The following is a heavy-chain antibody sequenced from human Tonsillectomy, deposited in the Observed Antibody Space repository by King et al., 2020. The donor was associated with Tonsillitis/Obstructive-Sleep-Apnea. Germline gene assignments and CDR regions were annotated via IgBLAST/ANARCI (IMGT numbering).Heavy chain of an antibody. CDR1: GYSFTSYW. D-gene: IGHD4-17*01. Sequence: QLVQSGAEVKKPGESLKISCKGSGYSFTSYWIVWVRHMPGKGLEWIGMFVPGDSDTRYSPSFQGQGTISADKSISTAYLQWSSLKASDTAMYYCARPNSYGDYDAFDIWGQGTMVTVSS. CDR2: FVPGDSDT. V-gene: IGHV5-51*01. CDR3: ARPNSYGDYDAFDI. J-gene: IGHJ3*02.